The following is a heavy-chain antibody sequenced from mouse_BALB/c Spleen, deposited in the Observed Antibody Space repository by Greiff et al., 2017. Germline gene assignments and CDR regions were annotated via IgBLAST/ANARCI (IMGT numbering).Heavy chain of an antibody. J-gene: IGHJ3*01. CDR1: GFTFSSYA. CDR2: ISSGGSYT. Sequence: EVKLVESGGGLVKPGGSLKLSCAASGFTFSSYAMSWVRQTPEKRLEWVATISSGGSYTYYPDSVKGRFTISRDNAKNTLYLQMGSLRSEDTAMYYCARHPYGNELFAYWGQGTLVTVSA. D-gene: IGHD2-1*01. CDR3: ARHPYGNELFAY. V-gene: IGHV5-9-3*01.